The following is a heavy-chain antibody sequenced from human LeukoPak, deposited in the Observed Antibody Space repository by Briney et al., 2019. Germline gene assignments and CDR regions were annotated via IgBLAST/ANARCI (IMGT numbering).Heavy chain of an antibody. J-gene: IGHJ4*02. CDR3: AEGGYSSSFGY. D-gene: IGHD6-13*01. V-gene: IGHV4-4*02. CDR2: VYHNGNT. CDR1: GVSIAGPNW. Sequence: PAATLSLTCVVSGVSIAGPNWWTWVRQPPGKGLEWIGEVYHNGNTNYNPSLKSRVTISVDTSKNQFSLKLSSVTAADTAVYYCAEGGYSSSFGYWGQGTLVTVSS.